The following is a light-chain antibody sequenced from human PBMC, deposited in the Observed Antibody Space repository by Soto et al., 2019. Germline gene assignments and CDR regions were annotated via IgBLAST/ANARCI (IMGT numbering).Light chain of an antibody. CDR3: SSYAGSNNVL. J-gene: IGLJ2*01. Sequence: QPVLTQPPSASGSPGQSVIISCTGTSSDVGGYNYVSWYQQHPGKAPKLMIYEVTKRPSGVPDRFSGSKSGNTASLTVSGLQAEDEAGYYCSSYAGSNNVLFGGGTKLTVL. V-gene: IGLV2-8*01. CDR2: EVT. CDR1: SSDVGGYNY.